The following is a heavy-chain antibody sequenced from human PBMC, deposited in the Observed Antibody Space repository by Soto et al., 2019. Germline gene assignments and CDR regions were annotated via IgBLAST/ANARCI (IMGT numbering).Heavy chain of an antibody. D-gene: IGHD2-2*01. J-gene: IGHJ6*02. V-gene: IGHV1-69*13. CDR3: ASVHKRYCSSTSCTRRDFYYYYGMDV. CDR2: IIPIFGTA. Sequence: SVKVSCKACGGTFSSYAISRVRQAPGQGLEWMGGIIPIFGTANYAQKFQGRVTITADESTSTAYMELSSLRSEDTAVYYCASVHKRYCSSTSCTRRDFYYYYGMDVWGQGTTVTVSS. CDR1: GGTFSSYA.